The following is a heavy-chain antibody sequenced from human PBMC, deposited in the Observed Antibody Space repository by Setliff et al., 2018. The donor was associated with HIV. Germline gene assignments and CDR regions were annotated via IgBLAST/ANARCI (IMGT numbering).Heavy chain of an antibody. V-gene: IGHV1-69*13. J-gene: IGHJ4*02. CDR2: IIPIFGTT. CDR3: ARDNYYDTSGAIGY. Sequence: GASVKVSCKASGGTFSNYAISWVRQAPGQGLEWMGGIIPIFGTTNYAQRFQGRVSITADASTSTAYMELSSLRSEDTAMYFCARDNYYDTSGAIGYWGQGTMVTVSS. D-gene: IGHD3-22*01. CDR1: GGTFSNYA.